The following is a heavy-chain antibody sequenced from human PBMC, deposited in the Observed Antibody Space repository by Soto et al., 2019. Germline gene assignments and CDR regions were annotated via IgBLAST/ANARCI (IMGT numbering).Heavy chain of an antibody. CDR1: GGSFSGYY. CDR2: INHSGST. V-gene: IGHV4-34*01. CDR3: ARGRSPALAVPAAPVDV. J-gene: IGHJ6*04. D-gene: IGHD2-2*01. Sequence: SETLSLTCAVYGGSFSGYYWSWIRQPPGKGLEWIGEINHSGSTNYNPSLKSRVTISVDTSKNQFSLKLSSVTAADTAVYYCARGRSPALAVPAAPVDVWGKGTTVTVSS.